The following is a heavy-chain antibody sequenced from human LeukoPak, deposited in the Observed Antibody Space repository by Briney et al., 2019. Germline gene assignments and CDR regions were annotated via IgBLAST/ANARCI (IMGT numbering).Heavy chain of an antibody. CDR3: ASGPRITMVRGADNWFDP. Sequence: PSETLSLTCTVSGGSISSYYWSWIRQPPGKGLEWIGYIHYSGSTHYNPSLKSRVTISVDTSKNQVSLKLRSVTAADTAVYYCASGPRITMVRGADNWFDPWGQGTLVTVSS. CDR2: IHYSGST. J-gene: IGHJ5*02. CDR1: GGSISSYY. V-gene: IGHV4-59*01. D-gene: IGHD3-10*01.